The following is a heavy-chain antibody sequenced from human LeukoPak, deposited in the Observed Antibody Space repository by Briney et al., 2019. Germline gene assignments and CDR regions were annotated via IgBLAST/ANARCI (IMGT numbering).Heavy chain of an antibody. J-gene: IGHJ4*02. V-gene: IGHV3-48*03. CDR1: GFTFSSYE. D-gene: IGHD3-22*01. Sequence: GSLRLSCAASGFTFSSYEMNWVRQAPGKGLEWVSYISSSGRTIYYADSVKGRFTISRDNAKNSLYLQMNSLRAEDTAVYYCARDSLEGGRDYTDRSGFYYWGQGTLVTVSS. CDR3: ARDSLEGGRDYTDRSGFYY. CDR2: ISSSGRTI.